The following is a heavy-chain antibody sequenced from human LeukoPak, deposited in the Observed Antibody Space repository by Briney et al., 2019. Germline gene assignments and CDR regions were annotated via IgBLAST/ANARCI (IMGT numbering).Heavy chain of an antibody. CDR3: ARDHSSSWGYYYYGMDV. D-gene: IGHD6-13*01. J-gene: IGHJ6*02. CDR1: GGSISSYY. Sequence: SQTLSLTCTVSGGSISSYYWSWIRQPPGKGLEWIGYIYYIVSTNYNPSLKSRVTISVDTSKNQFSLKLSSVTAADTAVYYCARDHSSSWGYYYYGMDVWGQGTTVTVSS. V-gene: IGHV4-59*01. CDR2: IYYIVST.